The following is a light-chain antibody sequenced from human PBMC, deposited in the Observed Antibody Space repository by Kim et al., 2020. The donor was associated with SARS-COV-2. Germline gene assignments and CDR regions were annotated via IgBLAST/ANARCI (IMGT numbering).Light chain of an antibody. V-gene: IGKV3-11*01. CDR2: DVS. CDR3: QQRSNLIT. Sequence: SLSPGERATLSCRARQSVSSYLAWYQQKPGQALRLLIYDVSSRATGIPARFSGSGSGTDFTLTISSLEPEDFAVYYCQQRSNLITFGQGTRREIK. J-gene: IGKJ5*01. CDR1: QSVSSY.